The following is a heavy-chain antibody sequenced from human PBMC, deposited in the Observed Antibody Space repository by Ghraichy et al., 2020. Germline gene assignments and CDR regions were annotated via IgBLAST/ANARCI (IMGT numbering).Heavy chain of an antibody. CDR1: GDSLNNYY. D-gene: IGHD6-19*01. CDR2: IYHNGRT. J-gene: IGHJ5*02. CDR3: ARDQEWLASSSGFDP. V-gene: IGHV4-59*01. Sequence: SETLSLTCTVSGDSLNNYYWSWIRQAPGKGLEWIGSIYHNGRTKYNPSLKSRVTMSVDTSKNQFSLSLTSVTAADTAVFYCARDQEWLASSSGFDPWGQGTLGSVAP.